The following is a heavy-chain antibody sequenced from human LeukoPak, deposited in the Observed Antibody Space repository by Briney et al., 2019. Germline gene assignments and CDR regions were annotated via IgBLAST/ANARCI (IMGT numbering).Heavy chain of an antibody. V-gene: IGHV3-33*01. CDR1: GFTFSSYG. CDR2: IWYDGSNK. CDR3: AAHHGELGYFDY. D-gene: IGHD1-26*01. J-gene: IGHJ4*02. Sequence: GGSLRLSCAASGFTFSSYGMHWVRQAPGKGLEWVAVIWYDGSNKYYADSAKGRFTISRDNSKDTLYLQMNSLRAEDTAVYYCAAHHGELGYFDYWGQGTLVTVSS.